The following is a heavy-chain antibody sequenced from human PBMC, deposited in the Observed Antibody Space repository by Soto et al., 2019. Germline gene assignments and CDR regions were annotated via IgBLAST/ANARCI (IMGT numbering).Heavy chain of an antibody. J-gene: IGHJ4*02. CDR3: ARGVPTMVRGAPFDY. CDR2: INHSGST. CDR1: GGSFGGYY. Sequence: QVQLQQWGAGLLKPSETLSLTCAVYGGSFGGYYWSWIRQPPGKGLEWIGEINHSGSTNYNPSLKSRVTISVDTSKNQFSLKLSSVTAADTAVYYCARGVPTMVRGAPFDYWGQGTLVTVSS. D-gene: IGHD3-10*01. V-gene: IGHV4-34*01.